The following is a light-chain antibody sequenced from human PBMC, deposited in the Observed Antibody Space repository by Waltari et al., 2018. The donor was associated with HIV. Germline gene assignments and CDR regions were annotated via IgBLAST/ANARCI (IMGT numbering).Light chain of an antibody. J-gene: IGLJ2*01. CDR1: SSNVEVNP. Sequence: QSVLTQPPSASGTPGQTVTISCSGSSSNVEVNPVNWYQELSGAPPKLLIYSNVLGPSGVPDGFSGSKSVTSASLAISGLQSEDEADYYCATWDDTLHGPVFGGGTKVTAL. CDR3: ATWDDTLHGPV. CDR2: SNV. V-gene: IGLV1-44*01.